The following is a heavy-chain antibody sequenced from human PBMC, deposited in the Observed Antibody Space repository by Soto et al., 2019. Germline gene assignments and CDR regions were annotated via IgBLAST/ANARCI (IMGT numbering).Heavy chain of an antibody. D-gene: IGHD2-2*01. CDR1: GFTFSSYA. V-gene: IGHV3-23*01. J-gene: IGHJ6*03. CDR2: IRGSGGNT. Sequence: GGSLRLSCAASGFTFSSYAMNWVRQAPGKGLEWVSAIRGSGGNTYYADSVKGRFTISRDNSKNTLYLQLNSLRAEGTAVYYCSKNRDVIVPAAMGGVYYYYYMDVWGKGT. CDR3: SKNRDVIVPAAMGGVYYYYYMDV.